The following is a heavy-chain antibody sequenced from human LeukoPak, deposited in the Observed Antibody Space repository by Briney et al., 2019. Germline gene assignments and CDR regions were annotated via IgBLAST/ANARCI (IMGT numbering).Heavy chain of an antibody. CDR1: GFKFADAP. Sequence: GGSLRLSCTASGFKFADAPMHWVRQPPGKGLEWIALITWDASDSYYADSVKGRFTISRDDSRNTLYLQMNSLRSEDTALYYCAKDVSFRRGHNFDASDIWGLGTMVTVSS. V-gene: IGHV3-43*01. J-gene: IGHJ3*02. D-gene: IGHD5-24*01. CDR3: AKDVSFRRGHNFDASDI. CDR2: ITWDASDS.